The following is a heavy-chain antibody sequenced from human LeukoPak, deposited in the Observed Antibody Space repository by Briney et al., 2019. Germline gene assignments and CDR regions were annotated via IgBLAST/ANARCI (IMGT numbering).Heavy chain of an antibody. J-gene: IGHJ3*02. CDR2: IYHSGST. CDR3: ARGHRRRITMIVVRRGDAFDI. V-gene: IGHV4-38-2*01. Sequence: SETLSLTCAVSGYSISSGYYWGWIRQPPGKGLEWIGSIYHSGSTYYNPSLKSRVTISVDTSKNQFSLKLSSVTAADTAVYYCARGHRRRITMIVVRRGDAFDIWGQGTMVTVSS. CDR1: GYSISSGYY. D-gene: IGHD3-22*01.